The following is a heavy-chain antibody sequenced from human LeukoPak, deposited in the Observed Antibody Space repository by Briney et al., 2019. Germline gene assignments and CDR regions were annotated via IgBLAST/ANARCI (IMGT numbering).Heavy chain of an antibody. CDR2: IYPGDSDT. CDR3: ASGLRYYFDY. V-gene: IGHV5-51*01. J-gene: IGHJ4*02. CDR1: GYSFTNYW. Sequence: GESLKISCKGSGYSFTNYWVGWVRQMPGEGLEWMAMIYPGDSDTRYSPSFQGQVTISADKSISTAYLQWSSLKASDTAMYYCASGLRYYFDYWGQGTLVTVSS.